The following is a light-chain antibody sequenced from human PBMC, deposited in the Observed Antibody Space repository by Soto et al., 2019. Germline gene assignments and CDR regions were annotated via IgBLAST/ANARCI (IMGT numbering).Light chain of an antibody. CDR3: QQCSNWPTT. Sequence: EIALTQSPATLSLSPGERATLSCRASQSVSIYLAWYQQKPGQAPRLLIYDASNRATGIAARFSGSGSGTDLTLTISSLEAEDSAVYYCQQCSNWPTTFGQGTRLEIK. J-gene: IGKJ5*01. CDR2: DAS. CDR1: QSVSIY. V-gene: IGKV3-11*01.